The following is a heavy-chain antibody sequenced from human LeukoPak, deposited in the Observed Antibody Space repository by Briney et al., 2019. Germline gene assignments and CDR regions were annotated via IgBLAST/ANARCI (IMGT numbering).Heavy chain of an antibody. D-gene: IGHD1-26*01. CDR3: VRVSVAGSYSGDY. CDR1: GFTFSSYW. V-gene: IGHV3-7*01. CDR2: IKQDGSEK. J-gene: IGHJ4*02. Sequence: PGGSLRLSCAASGFTFSSYWMSWVRQAPGKGLEWVANIKQDGSEKYYVDSVKGRFTISRDNAKNSLYLQMNSLRAEDTAVYYCVRVSVAGSYSGDYWGQGTLVTVSS.